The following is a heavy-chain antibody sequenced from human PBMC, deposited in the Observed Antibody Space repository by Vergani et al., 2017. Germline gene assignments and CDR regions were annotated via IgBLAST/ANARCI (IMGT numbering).Heavy chain of an antibody. CDR1: GGTFSSYT. CDR3: ARDGRIAAQINWFDP. Sequence: QVQLVQSGAEVKKPGSSVKVSCKASGGTFSSYTISWVRQAPGQGLEWMGRIIPILGIANYAEKFQGRVTITADKSTSTAYMELSSRRSEDTAVYYCARDGRIAAQINWFDPWGQGTLVTVSS. CDR2: IIPILGIA. V-gene: IGHV1-69*08. J-gene: IGHJ5*02. D-gene: IGHD6-6*01.